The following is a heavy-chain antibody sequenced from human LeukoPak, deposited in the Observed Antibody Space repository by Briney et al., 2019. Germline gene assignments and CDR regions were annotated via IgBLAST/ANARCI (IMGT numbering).Heavy chain of an antibody. Sequence: GGSLRLSCAASGFTFSSYSMNWVRQAPGKGLEWVSSISSSSSYIYYADSVKGRFTISRDNAKNSLYLQMNSLRAEDTAVYYCARDSAQGEVTAIHDAFDIWGQGIMVTVSS. CDR2: ISSSSSYI. J-gene: IGHJ3*02. D-gene: IGHD2-21*02. CDR1: GFTFSSYS. V-gene: IGHV3-21*01. CDR3: ARDSAQGEVTAIHDAFDI.